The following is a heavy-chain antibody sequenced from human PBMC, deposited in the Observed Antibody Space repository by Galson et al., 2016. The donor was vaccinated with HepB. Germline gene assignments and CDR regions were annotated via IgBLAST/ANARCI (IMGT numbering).Heavy chain of an antibody. Sequence: SLRLSCAAGGFTFSHYAMHWVRQAPGRGLQWVTLILCDGGGVHYAHSVKGRFTVSRDNSENTLYLQMSSLRPEDTAVYECARYADGGPDYNLDVWGKGTPVTVSS. CDR3: ARYADGGPDYNLDV. CDR1: GFTFSHYA. CDR2: ILCDGGGV. D-gene: IGHD3-16*01. J-gene: IGHJ6*04. V-gene: IGHV3-30-3*01.